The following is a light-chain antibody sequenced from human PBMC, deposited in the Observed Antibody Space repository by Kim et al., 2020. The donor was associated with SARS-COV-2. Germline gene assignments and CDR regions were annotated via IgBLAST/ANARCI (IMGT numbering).Light chain of an antibody. Sequence: SYELTQPPSVSVSPGQTASITCSGDKLGDKYACWYQQKPCQSPVLVIYQDSKRPSGIPERFSGSNSGNTATLTISGTQAMDEADYYCQAWDSSSNWVFGG. J-gene: IGLJ3*02. V-gene: IGLV3-1*01. CDR2: QDS. CDR3: QAWDSSSNWV. CDR1: KLGDKY.